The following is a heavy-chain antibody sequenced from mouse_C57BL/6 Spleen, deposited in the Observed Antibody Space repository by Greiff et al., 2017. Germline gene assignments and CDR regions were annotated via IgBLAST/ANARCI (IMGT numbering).Heavy chain of an antibody. J-gene: IGHJ4*01. CDR2: SYPGDGDT. D-gene: IGHD2-1*01. CDR1: GYAFSSSW. Sequence: VQLQQSGPELVKPGASVKISCKASGYAFSSSWMNWVKQRPGKGFEWIGRSYPGDGDTNYNGKFKGKATLTADKSSSTAYMTLSSLTSEDSAVYFCARNYGNYGEAMDYWGQGTSVTVSS. CDR3: ARNYGNYGEAMDY. V-gene: IGHV1-82*01.